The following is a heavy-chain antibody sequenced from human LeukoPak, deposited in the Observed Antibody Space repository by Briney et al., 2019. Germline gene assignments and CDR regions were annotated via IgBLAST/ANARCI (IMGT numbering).Heavy chain of an antibody. CDR2: INPNSGGT. Sequence: ASVKVSCKASGYTFTGYYMHWVRQAPGQGLEWMGRINPNSGGTNYAQKFQGRVTMTRDTSISTAYMELSRLRPDDTAVYYCARDRGYIVAVPAVSFDYWGQGTLVTVSS. V-gene: IGHV1-2*06. D-gene: IGHD2-2*01. CDR3: ARDRGYIVAVPAVSFDY. CDR1: GYTFTGYY. J-gene: IGHJ4*02.